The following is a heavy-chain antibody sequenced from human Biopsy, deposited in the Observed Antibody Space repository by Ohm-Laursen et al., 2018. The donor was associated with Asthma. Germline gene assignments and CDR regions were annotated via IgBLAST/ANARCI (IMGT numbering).Heavy chain of an antibody. CDR2: HDHEEGGT. D-gene: IGHD4-17*01. CDR3: ASDFPKDYVRYNFQF. V-gene: IGHV1-24*01. Sequence: ASVKVSCKLSGYSLTDLSMHWVRQAPGQGLEWMGGHDHEEGGTVNARRFQGRVTMTEDTSKDTAYMELSSLSSDGTAVYYCASDFPKDYVRYNFQFWGQGTLVTVSS. J-gene: IGHJ4*02. CDR1: GYSLTDLS.